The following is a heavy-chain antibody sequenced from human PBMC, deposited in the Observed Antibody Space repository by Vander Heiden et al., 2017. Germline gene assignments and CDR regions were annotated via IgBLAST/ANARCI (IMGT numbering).Heavy chain of an antibody. CDR3: ARGYVFDY. J-gene: IGHJ4*02. CDR1: GGSFSGYY. Sequence: QVQLQQWGAGLLKPSETLSLTCAVYGGSFSGYYWSWIRQPPGKGLEWIGEINHSGSTNYNPSLKSRVTISVDTSKNQFSLKLSSVTAADTAVYYCARGYVFDYWGQGTLVTVSS. CDR2: INHSGST. V-gene: IGHV4-34*01. D-gene: IGHD3-16*01.